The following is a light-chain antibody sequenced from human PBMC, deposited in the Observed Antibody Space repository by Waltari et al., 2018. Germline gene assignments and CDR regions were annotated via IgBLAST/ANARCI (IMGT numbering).Light chain of an antibody. CDR3: CSYTSSVSWV. V-gene: IGLV2-14*03. CDR1: SSDVGRYNY. J-gene: IGLJ3*02. Sequence: QSALTQPASVSGSPGQSITISCTGSSSDVGRYNYVSWYQQHPGKAPKRLIFDVTKRPSGISGRFTGSKSGNTASLTISGLQAEEEADYYCCSYTSSVSWVFGGGTKVTVL. CDR2: DVT.